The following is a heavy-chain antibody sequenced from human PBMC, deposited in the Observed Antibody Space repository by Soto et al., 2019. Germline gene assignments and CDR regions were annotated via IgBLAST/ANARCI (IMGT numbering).Heavy chain of an antibody. CDR2: IWYDGTKA. Sequence: QVQLVESGGGVVRPGRSLRLACEASGVTFNTYGMHWVRQAPCKGLQWVAVIWYDGTKAYYADSVKGRFTISRDNSKDTLYLEMNNLRAEDTAVYYCARVEAPLIHSDHYYYGMDVWGQGTTVTV. CDR1: GVTFNTYG. CDR3: ARVEAPLIHSDHYYYGMDV. D-gene: IGHD5-18*01. V-gene: IGHV3-33*01. J-gene: IGHJ6*02.